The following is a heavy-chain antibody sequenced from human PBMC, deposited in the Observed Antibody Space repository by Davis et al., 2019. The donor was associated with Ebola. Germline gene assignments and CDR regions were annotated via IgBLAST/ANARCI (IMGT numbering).Heavy chain of an antibody. CDR3: ARGSLTYYYDSSGYYSADAFDI. CDR1: GGSISSGGYS. CDR2: IYHSGST. Sequence: MPSETLSLTCAVSGGSISSGGYSWSWIRQPPGKGLEWIGYIYHSGSTYYNPSLKSRVTISVDRSKNQFSLKLSSVTAADTAVYYCARGSLTYYYDSSGYYSADAFDIWGQGTMVTVSS. V-gene: IGHV4-30-2*01. D-gene: IGHD3-22*01. J-gene: IGHJ3*02.